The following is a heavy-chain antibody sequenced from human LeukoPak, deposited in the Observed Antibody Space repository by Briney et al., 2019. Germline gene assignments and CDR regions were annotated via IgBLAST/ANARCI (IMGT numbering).Heavy chain of an antibody. V-gene: IGHV4-59*01. CDR2: IYYSGST. Sequence: SETLSLTCTVSGGPISSYYWSWIRQPPGKGLEWIWYIYYSGSTNYNPSLKSRVTISVDTSKNQFSLKLSSVTAADTAVYYCASSIAYCGGDCYSGAFDIWGQGTMVTVSS. D-gene: IGHD2-21*02. J-gene: IGHJ3*02. CDR3: ASSIAYCGGDCYSGAFDI. CDR1: GGPISSYY.